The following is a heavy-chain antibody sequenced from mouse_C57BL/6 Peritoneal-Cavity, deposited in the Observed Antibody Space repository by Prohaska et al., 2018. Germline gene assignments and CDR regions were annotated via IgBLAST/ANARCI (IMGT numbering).Heavy chain of an antibody. V-gene: IGHV5-4*01. J-gene: IGHJ1*03. CDR3: ARETTVVAWYFDV. Sequence: EVQLVESGGGLVKPGGSLKLSCAASGFTFSSYAMSWVRQTPEKRLEWVATISDGGSYTYYPDNVKGRFTISRGNAKNNLYLQMSHLKSEDTAMYYCARETTVVAWYFDVWGTGTTVTVSS. CDR2: ISDGGSYT. D-gene: IGHD1-1*01. CDR1: GFTFSSYA.